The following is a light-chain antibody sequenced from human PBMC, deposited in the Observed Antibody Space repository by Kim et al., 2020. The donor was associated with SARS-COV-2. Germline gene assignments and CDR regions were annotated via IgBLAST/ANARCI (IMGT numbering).Light chain of an antibody. CDR2: DVF. CDR1: SSDVGGYNY. V-gene: IGLV2-14*03. CDR3: TSYRSSGYV. J-gene: IGLJ1*01. Sequence: QCALTQPASVSGSPGQSITIPCTGTSSDVGGYNYVSWYQQYPGKAPKLIIYDVFTRPSGVSYRFSGSKSGNTASLTISGLQAEDEAAYYCTSYRSSGYVFGTGTKVTVL.